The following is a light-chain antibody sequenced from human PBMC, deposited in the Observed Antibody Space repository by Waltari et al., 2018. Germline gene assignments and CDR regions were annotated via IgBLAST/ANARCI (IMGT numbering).Light chain of an antibody. CDR1: SANIGSNN. Sequence: QSVVTQPPSASVTPGQRVTISCSGSSANIGSNNVNWYQQLPRTTPKPPIYNNNKRPSGVPDRFSGSKSGTSASLAISGLQSEDEADYYCAAWDDSLPGLFVFGSGTKVTVL. V-gene: IGLV1-44*01. CDR3: AAWDDSLPGLFV. J-gene: IGLJ1*01. CDR2: NNN.